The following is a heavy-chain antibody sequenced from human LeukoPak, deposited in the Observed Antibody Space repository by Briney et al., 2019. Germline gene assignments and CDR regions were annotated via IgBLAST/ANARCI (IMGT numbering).Heavy chain of an antibody. Sequence: GSLRLSCAASGFTFNNYAMSWVRQAPGKGLEWVSAISGSGGSTYYADSVKGRFTISRDNSKNTLYLQMNSLRAEDTAVYYCAKGGGYSGWYDYWGQGTLVTVSS. CDR3: AKGGGYSGWYDY. V-gene: IGHV3-23*01. CDR1: GFTFNNYA. CDR2: ISGSGGST. J-gene: IGHJ4*02. D-gene: IGHD6-19*01.